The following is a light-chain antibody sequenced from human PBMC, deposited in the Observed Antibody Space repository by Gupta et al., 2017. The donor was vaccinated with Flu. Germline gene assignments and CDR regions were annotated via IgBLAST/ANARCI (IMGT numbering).Light chain of an antibody. J-gene: IGKJ1*01. CDR2: AAS. Sequence: DIQMTQSLSSLSASVGDRVTISCRASQRISSYLNWYQQKPGKAPKLLIYAASTLQSGVPSSFSGSGSGTDFTLTISSLQPEDFATYYCQQSYSSPWTFGQGTKVEIK. CDR1: QRISSY. CDR3: QQSYSSPWT. V-gene: IGKV1-39*01.